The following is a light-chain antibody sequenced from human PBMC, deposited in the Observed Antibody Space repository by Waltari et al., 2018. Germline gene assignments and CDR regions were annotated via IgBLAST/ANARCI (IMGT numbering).Light chain of an antibody. V-gene: IGLV2-11*01. CDR3: SSYAGSYTLL. Sequence: QSALTQPRSVSGSPGQSVTISCTGTSSDVGGYTYVAWYQHHPGKAPALMVFDVNKRPSGVPDRFSGSKSGNTASLTISGLRTEDEADYYCSSYAGSYTLLFGGGTKLTVL. CDR1: SSDVGGYTY. CDR2: DVN. J-gene: IGLJ2*01.